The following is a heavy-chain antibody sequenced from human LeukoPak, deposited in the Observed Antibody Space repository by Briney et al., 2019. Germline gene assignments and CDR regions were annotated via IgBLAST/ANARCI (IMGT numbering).Heavy chain of an antibody. J-gene: IGHJ4*02. Sequence: PGGSLRLSCAASGFTFSSYSMNWVRQAPGKGLEWVSSISSSSSYIYYADSVKGRFTISRDNAKNSLYLQMNSLRAEDTAVYYCASPAGYSYGSDYWGQGTLVTVSS. CDR3: ASPAGYSYGSDY. CDR1: GFTFSSYS. CDR2: ISSSSSYI. V-gene: IGHV3-21*01. D-gene: IGHD5-18*01.